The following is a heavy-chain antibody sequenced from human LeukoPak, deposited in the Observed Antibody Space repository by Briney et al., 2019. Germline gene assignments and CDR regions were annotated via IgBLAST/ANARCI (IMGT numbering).Heavy chain of an antibody. J-gene: IGHJ5*02. CDR2: IIPILGIA. V-gene: IGHV1-69*04. D-gene: IGHD3-3*01. CDR3: ARAGASSYDFWSGKHDWFDP. Sequence: SVKVSCKASGGTFSSYAISWVRQAPGQGLEWMGRIIPILGIANYAQKFQGRVTITADKSTSTAYMELSSLRSDDTAVYYCARAGASSYDFWSGKHDWFDPWGQGTLVTVSS. CDR1: GGTFSSYA.